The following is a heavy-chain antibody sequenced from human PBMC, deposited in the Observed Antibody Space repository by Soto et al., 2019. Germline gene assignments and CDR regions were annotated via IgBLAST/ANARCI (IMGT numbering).Heavy chain of an antibody. CDR1: GYTFTGYY. V-gene: IGHV1-2*02. J-gene: IGHJ6*02. Sequence: ASVKVSCKASGYTFTGYYMHWVRQAPGQGLEWMGWINPNSGGTNYAQKFQGRVTMTRDTSISTAYMELSRLRSDDTAVYYCARGTVATIYSYYGTDVWGQGTTVTVS. CDR2: INPNSGGT. CDR3: ARGTVATIYSYYGTDV. D-gene: IGHD5-12*01.